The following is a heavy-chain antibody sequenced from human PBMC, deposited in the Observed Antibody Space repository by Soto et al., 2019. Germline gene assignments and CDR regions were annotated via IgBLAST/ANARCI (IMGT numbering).Heavy chain of an antibody. CDR1: GYTFTSYA. D-gene: IGHD4-17*01. CDR2: INAGNGNT. CDR3: ARSYDYGDSDFDY. Sequence: QVQLVQSGAEVKKPGASVKVSCKASGYTFTSYAMHWVRQAPGQRLEWMGWINAGNGNTKYSQKFQGRVTIIRDTSASTAYMELSSLRSEDTAVYYCARSYDYGDSDFDYWGQGTLVTVSS. J-gene: IGHJ4*02. V-gene: IGHV1-3*01.